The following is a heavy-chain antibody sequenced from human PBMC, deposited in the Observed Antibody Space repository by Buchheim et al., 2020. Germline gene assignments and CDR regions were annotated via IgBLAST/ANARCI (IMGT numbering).Heavy chain of an antibody. Sequence: QVQLVESGGGVVQPGRSLRLSCAASGFTFSSYGMHWVRQAPGKGLEWVAVISYDGSNKYYADSVKGRFTISRDNSKNTLYLQMNSLRAEDTAVYYCAKEVSDYDFWSGYPAYYYYGMDVWGQGTT. CDR2: ISYDGSNK. CDR3: AKEVSDYDFWSGYPAYYYYGMDV. CDR1: GFTFSSYG. J-gene: IGHJ6*02. D-gene: IGHD3-3*01. V-gene: IGHV3-30*18.